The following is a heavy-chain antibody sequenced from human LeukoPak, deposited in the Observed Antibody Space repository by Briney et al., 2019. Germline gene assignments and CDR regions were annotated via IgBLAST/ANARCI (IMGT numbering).Heavy chain of an antibody. CDR2: INQGGSEK. V-gene: IGHV3-7*03. D-gene: IGHD2-2*01. J-gene: IGHJ4*02. CDR1: GFTFSDYW. Sequence: PGGSLRLSCGASGFTFSDYWMSWVRQGPGEGPEWVANINQGGSEKYYADSVKGRFTISRDNAKNSLDLRMNSLRVEDTAIYYCARLAVPPGNRGWYYHHWGQGTLVTVSS. CDR3: ARLAVPPGNRGWYYHH.